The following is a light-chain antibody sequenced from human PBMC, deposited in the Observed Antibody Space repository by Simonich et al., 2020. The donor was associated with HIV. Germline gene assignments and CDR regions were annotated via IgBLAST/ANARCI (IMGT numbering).Light chain of an antibody. CDR3: QQRSNWPLT. CDR1: QSVSRY. V-gene: IGKV3-11*01. Sequence: EVVLTQSPATLSLSPGERAPLSCRARQSVSRYLAWYQQKPGQAPRLLIYDASNGATGIPARFSGSGSGTDFTLTISSLEPEDFAVYYCQQRSNWPLTFGGGTKVEIK. CDR2: DAS. J-gene: IGKJ4*01.